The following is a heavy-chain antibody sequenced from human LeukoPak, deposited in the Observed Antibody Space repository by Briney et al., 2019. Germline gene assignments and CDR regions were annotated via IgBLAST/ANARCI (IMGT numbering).Heavy chain of an antibody. CDR3: ARGSGDY. CDR2: IKHDGSQK. CDR1: GFTFNTYW. V-gene: IGHV3-7*04. Sequence: GGSLRLSCAASGFTFNTYWMSWVRQAPGKGLEWVANIKHDGSQKYYVDSVKGRFTISRDNAKNSLYLQMNSLRAEDTAVYYCARGSGDYSGQGTLVTVSS. J-gene: IGHJ4*02.